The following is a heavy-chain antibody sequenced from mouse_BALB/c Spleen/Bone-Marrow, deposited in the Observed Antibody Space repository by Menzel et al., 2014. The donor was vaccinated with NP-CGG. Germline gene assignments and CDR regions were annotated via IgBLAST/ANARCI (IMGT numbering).Heavy chain of an antibody. J-gene: IGHJ2*01. CDR1: GFAFSSYD. CDR3: VRRVQLDY. V-gene: IGHV5-9*02. CDR2: ISSGGSYT. Sequence: EVQVVESGGGLVKPGGSLKLSCAASGFAFSSYDLSWVRQTPEKRLEWVATISSGGSYTYCPDSVKGRFTISRDNARNTLYLQMSSLRSEDTALYYCVRRVQLDYWGQGTTLTVSS.